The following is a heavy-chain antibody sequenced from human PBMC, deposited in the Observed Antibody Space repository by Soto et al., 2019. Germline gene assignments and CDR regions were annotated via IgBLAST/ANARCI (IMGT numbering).Heavy chain of an antibody. Sequence: EVQLVESGGGLVQPGGSLRLSCTASGFTFSNYDMHWVRQVKGKGLEWVSSITTGDDTSYPDSVQGRFTISRENAKNSLYLQMNNLRAGDTAIYYCARVAQDFGALDIWGQGTTVTVSS. D-gene: IGHD3-16*01. V-gene: IGHV3-13*01. CDR3: ARVAQDFGALDI. CDR1: GFTFSNYD. J-gene: IGHJ3*02. CDR2: ITTGDDT.